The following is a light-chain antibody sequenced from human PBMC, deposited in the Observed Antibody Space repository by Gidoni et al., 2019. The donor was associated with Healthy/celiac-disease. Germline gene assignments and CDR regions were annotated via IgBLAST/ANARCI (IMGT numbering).Light chain of an antibody. V-gene: IGKV1-39*01. J-gene: IGKJ3*01. CDR3: QQSYSNT. Sequence: DIQMTQSPSSLSASVGDRVTITCRASQSISSYLNWYQQKPGKAPKLLIHAASSLQSGVPSRFSGSGSGTDFTLTISSLQPEDFATYYCQQSYSNTFGPGTKVDIK. CDR2: AAS. CDR1: QSISSY.